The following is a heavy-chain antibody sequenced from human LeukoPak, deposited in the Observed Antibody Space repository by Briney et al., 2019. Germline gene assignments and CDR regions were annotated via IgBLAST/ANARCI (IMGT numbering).Heavy chain of an antibody. V-gene: IGHV1-18*01. J-gene: IGHJ6*03. CDR1: GYTFTSCA. D-gene: IGHD4-17*01. Sequence: ASVKVSCKASGYTFTSCAISWVRQAPGQGLEWMGWISAYNGNTNYAQKLQGRVTMTTDTSTSTAYMELRSLRSDDTAVYYCARGGYGDYHILPFYYYYYMDVWGKGTTVTISS. CDR3: ARGGYGDYHILPFYYYYYMDV. CDR2: ISAYNGNT.